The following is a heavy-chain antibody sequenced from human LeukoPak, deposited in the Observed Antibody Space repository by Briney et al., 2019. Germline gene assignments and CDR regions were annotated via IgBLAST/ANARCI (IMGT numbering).Heavy chain of an antibody. CDR1: GGSFNAYY. D-gene: IGHD5-18*01. CDR3: ARDGYSIGRAFDP. Sequence: SETLSLTCSVYGGSFNAYYWIWIRQSPEMGLQWIGEISHSGSTNYNPSLRSRLTMSVDTSKHQFSLKLSSVTAADSAIYYCARDGYSIGRAFDPWGQGTLVTVSS. CDR2: ISHSGST. J-gene: IGHJ5*02. V-gene: IGHV4-34*01.